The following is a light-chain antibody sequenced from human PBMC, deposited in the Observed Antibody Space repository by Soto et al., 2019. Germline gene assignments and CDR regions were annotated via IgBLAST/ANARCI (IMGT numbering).Light chain of an antibody. V-gene: IGLV1-40*01. CDR2: GNG. Sequence: QSLLTQPPSVSRAPGQRVTISCTGRSSNIGAGHDVHWYQQLPGTAPKLLIYGNGNRPSGVPDRFSGSKSGTSASLAITRLQAADEADYRCQSYDSTLSGSEVFRPGTKVPVL. CDR3: QSYDSTLSGSEV. J-gene: IGLJ1*01. CDR1: SSNIGAGHD.